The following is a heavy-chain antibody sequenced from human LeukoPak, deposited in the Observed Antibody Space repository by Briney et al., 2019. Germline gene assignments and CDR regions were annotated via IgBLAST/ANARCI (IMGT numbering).Heavy chain of an antibody. CDR2: ISGNGGST. D-gene: IGHD2-21*02. CDR1: GFTFSSYS. V-gene: IGHV3-64*01. Sequence: GGSLRLSCAASGFTFSSYSMHWVRQAPGQGLEHISAISGNGGSTYYANSVKGRFTISRDNSKNTLYLQMNSLRAEDTAVYYCARAIWCGGDCYSGWFDPWGQGTLVTVSS. CDR3: ARAIWCGGDCYSGWFDP. J-gene: IGHJ5*02.